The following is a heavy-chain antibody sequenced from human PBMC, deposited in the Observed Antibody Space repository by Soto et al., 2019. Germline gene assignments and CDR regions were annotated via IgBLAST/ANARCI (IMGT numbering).Heavy chain of an antibody. CDR1: GFTFSSYG. J-gene: IGHJ6*02. CDR2: IWYDGSNK. CDR3: ARDPNQQQLVLRDYYYYGMDV. Sequence: QVQLVESGGGVVQPGRSLRLSCAASGFTFSSYGMHWVRQAPGKGLEWVAVIWYDGSNKYYADSVKGRFTISRDNSKNTLYLQMNSLRAEDTAVYYCARDPNQQQLVLRDYYYYGMDVWGQGTTVTVSS. V-gene: IGHV3-33*01. D-gene: IGHD6-13*01.